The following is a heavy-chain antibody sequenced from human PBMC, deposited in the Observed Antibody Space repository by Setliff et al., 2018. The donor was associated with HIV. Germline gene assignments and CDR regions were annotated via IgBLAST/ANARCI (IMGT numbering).Heavy chain of an antibody. CDR2: INPSGGST. CDR3: ARDSPGRAPGEGAFDI. Sequence: ASVKVSCKASGYTLTSYYMHWVRQAPGQGLEWMGIINPSGGSTSYAQKFQGRVTMTRDTSTSTVYMELSSLRSEDTAAYYCARDSPGRAPGEGAFDIWGQGTMVTVSS. J-gene: IGHJ3*02. V-gene: IGHV1-46*01. CDR1: GYTLTSYY. D-gene: IGHD3-16*01.